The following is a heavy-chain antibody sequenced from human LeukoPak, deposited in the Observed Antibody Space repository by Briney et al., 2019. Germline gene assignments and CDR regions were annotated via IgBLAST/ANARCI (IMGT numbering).Heavy chain of an antibody. D-gene: IGHD3-10*01. CDR2: ISSGGGT. J-gene: IGHJ3*01. CDR1: GFTFSNVA. Sequence: GGSLTLSCAAAGFTFSNVAMSWVRQAPGKGLKWVSTISSGGGTYNGGAARGRFTISRDNSKSMLYLQMTSLRAEDTAVYFCAKDMWDGSGGAFDFWGQGTMVTVSA. V-gene: IGHV3-23*01. CDR3: AKDMWDGSGGAFDF.